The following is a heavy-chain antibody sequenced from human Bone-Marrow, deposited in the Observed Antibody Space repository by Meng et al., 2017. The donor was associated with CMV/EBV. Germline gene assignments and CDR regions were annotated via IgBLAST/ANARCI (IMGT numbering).Heavy chain of an antibody. CDR1: GFTFSDYA. CDR2: VSGSGTNT. CDR3: GKDYYHDAGPNY. D-gene: IGHD3-10*01. Sequence: SCAAAGFTFSDYAMNWVRQAPGKGLEWVSAVSGSGTNTHYADSVKGRFTISRDNSKNTLYLQMDSLRAEDTAVYYCGKDYYHDAGPNYWGQGTLVTVSS. J-gene: IGHJ4*02. V-gene: IGHV3-23*01.